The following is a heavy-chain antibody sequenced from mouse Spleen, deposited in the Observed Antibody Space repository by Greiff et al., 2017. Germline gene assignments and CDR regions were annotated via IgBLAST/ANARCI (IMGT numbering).Heavy chain of an antibody. D-gene: IGHD2-2*01. CDR2: ISSGSSTI. V-gene: IGHV5-17*01. J-gene: IGHJ4*01. CDR1: GFTFSDYG. Sequence: DVKLVESGGGLVKPGGSLKLSCAASGFTFSDYGMHWVRQAPEKGLEWVAYISSGSSTIYYADTVKGRFTISRDNAKNTLFLQMTSLRSEDTAMYYCARGYNYYYAMDYWGQGTSVTVSS. CDR3: ARGYNYYYAMDY.